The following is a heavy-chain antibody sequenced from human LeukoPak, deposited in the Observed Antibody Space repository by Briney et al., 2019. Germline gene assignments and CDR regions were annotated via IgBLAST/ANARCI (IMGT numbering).Heavy chain of an antibody. Sequence: GGSLRLSCAASGFTFSSYSMNWVRQAPGKGLEWVSSISSSSSYIYYADSVKGRFTISRDNAKNSLYLQVNSLRAEDTAVYYCARGRYSSSWYFDYGGQRTLDTVSS. CDR3: ARGRYSSSWYFDY. CDR1: GFTFSSYS. D-gene: IGHD6-13*01. CDR2: ISSSSSYI. J-gene: IGHJ4*02. V-gene: IGHV3-21*01.